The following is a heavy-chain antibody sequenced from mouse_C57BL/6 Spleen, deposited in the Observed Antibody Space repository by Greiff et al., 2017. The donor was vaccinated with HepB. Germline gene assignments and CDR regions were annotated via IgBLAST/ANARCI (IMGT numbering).Heavy chain of an antibody. Sequence: EVQLQQSGPELVKPGASVKISCKASGYTFTDYYMNWVKQSHGKSLEWIGDINPNNGGTSYNQKFKGKATLTVDKSSSTAYMELRSLTSEDSAVYYCARPFYDYEFFAYWGQGTLVTVSA. D-gene: IGHD2-4*01. CDR3: ARPFYDYEFFAY. J-gene: IGHJ3*01. CDR2: INPNNGGT. V-gene: IGHV1-26*01. CDR1: GYTFTDYY.